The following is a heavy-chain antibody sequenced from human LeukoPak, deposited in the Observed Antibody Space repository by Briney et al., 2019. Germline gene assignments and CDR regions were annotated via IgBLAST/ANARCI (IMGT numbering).Heavy chain of an antibody. CDR1: GGSFSGYY. V-gene: IGHV4-34*01. Sequence: SETLSLTCAVYGGSFSGYYCSWIRQPPGKGLEWIGEINHSGSTNYNPALKSRVTISVDTSENQFSLNLISVTAADTAVYYCASAGRYSSSWLKYWGQDTLVSVSS. CDR2: INHSGST. D-gene: IGHD6-13*01. CDR3: ASAGRYSSSWLKY. J-gene: IGHJ1*01.